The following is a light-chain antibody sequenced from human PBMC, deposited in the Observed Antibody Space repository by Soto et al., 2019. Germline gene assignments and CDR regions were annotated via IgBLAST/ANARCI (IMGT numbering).Light chain of an antibody. CDR2: EDN. Sequence: NFMLTQPHSVSESPGKTVTISCTRSSGDIASRYVQWYQKRPGGAPTTVIYEDNRRPSGVPDRFSGSIARSSNSASLTVSGLKPEDEGDYFCQSYDAVTVMFGGGTKLTVL. J-gene: IGLJ3*02. CDR3: QSYDAVTVM. CDR1: SGDIASRY. V-gene: IGLV6-57*04.